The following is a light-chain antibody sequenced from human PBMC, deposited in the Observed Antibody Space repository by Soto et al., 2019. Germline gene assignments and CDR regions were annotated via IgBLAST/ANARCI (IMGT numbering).Light chain of an antibody. V-gene: IGLV1-51*01. CDR2: DNN. J-gene: IGLJ3*02. CDR1: SSNIGSNS. Sequence: QSVLTQPPSVSAAPGQKVTISCSGSSSNIGSNSVSWYQHLPGTAPKVLIYDNNKRPSGIPDRFSGSKSGTSATLDITGLQTGDEADYYCGTWDSSLTTGMFGGGTKLTV. CDR3: GTWDSSLTTGM.